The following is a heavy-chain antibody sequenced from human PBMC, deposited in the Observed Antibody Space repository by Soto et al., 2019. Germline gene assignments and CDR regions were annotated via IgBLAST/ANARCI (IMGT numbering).Heavy chain of an antibody. D-gene: IGHD3-9*01. J-gene: IGHJ5*02. CDR1: GYTFTIYA. CDR2: INAGNGNT. V-gene: IGHV1-3*01. CDR3: ARTGILTGRNWFDP. Sequence: ASVKVSCKASGYTFTIYAMHWVRQAPGQRLEWMGWINAGNGNTKYSQKFQGRATITRDTSTSTAYMELRSLRSDDTAVYYCARTGILTGRNWFDPWGQGTLVTVSS.